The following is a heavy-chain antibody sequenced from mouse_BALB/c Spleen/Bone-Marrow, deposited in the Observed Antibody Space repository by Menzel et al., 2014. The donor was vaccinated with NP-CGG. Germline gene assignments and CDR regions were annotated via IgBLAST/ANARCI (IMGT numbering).Heavy chain of an antibody. D-gene: IGHD1-1*01. Sequence: EVQLQQSGPELVRPGASVKMSCKASGYTFTDYVIHWVKQKPGQGLEWIGYIIPFNDGTKYNEEFKGKATLTSDKSSTTTYTELSSLTSEDSAVYFCARWDYGTRFYFDYWGQGTTLTVSS. V-gene: IGHV1-14*01. CDR2: IIPFNDGT. CDR1: GYTFTDYV. CDR3: ARWDYGTRFYFDY. J-gene: IGHJ2*01.